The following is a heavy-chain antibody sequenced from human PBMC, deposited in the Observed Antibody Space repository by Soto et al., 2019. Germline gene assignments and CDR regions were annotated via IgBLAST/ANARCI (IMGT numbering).Heavy chain of an antibody. CDR3: ASQLTGDYYYYGMDV. CDR1: GGTFSSYA. Sequence: SVKVSCKASGGTFSSYATSWVRQAPGQGLEWMGGIIPIFGTADYAQKFQGRVTITADEPTSTAYMELSSLRSEDTAVYYCASQLTGDYYYYGMDVWGQGTTVTVSS. D-gene: IGHD7-27*01. CDR2: IIPIFGTA. J-gene: IGHJ6*02. V-gene: IGHV1-69*13.